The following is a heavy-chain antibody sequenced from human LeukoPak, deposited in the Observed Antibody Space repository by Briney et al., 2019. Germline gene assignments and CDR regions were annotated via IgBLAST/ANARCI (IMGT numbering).Heavy chain of an antibody. Sequence: SETLSLTCTVSGGSISSYYWSWIRQPAGKGLEWIGRIYTSGSTNYNPSLKSRVTISVDTSKNQFSLKLSSVTAADTAVYYCARSGFGWFGELDRYYMDVWGKGTTVTISS. D-gene: IGHD3-10*01. CDR1: GGSISSYY. V-gene: IGHV4-4*07. J-gene: IGHJ6*03. CDR2: IYTSGST. CDR3: ARSGFGWFGELDRYYMDV.